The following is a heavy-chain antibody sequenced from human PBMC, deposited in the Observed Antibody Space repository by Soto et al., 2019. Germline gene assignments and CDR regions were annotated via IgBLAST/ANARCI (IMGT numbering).Heavy chain of an antibody. Sequence: QVQLQESGPGLVKPSETLSLTCTVSGGSISSYYWSWIRQPPGKGLEWIGYIYYSGSTNYNPSLKSRVVMSVDTSKNQFSLKLSSVTAADTAVYYCAQQLITWVQGTLVTVSS. D-gene: IGHD6-13*01. CDR2: IYYSGST. CDR1: GGSISSYY. J-gene: IGHJ5*02. CDR3: AQQLIT. V-gene: IGHV4-59*01.